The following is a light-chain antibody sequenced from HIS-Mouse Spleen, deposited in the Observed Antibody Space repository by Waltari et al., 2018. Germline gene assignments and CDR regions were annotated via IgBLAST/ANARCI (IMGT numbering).Light chain of an antibody. V-gene: IGLV3-25*03. J-gene: IGLJ2*01. Sequence: SYELTQPPSVSVSPGQTARITCSGDALPKQYAYWYQQTPGQAPALVIYKDSERPSGIPERFSGSSSGTTVTLTISGVQAEDEADYYCQSADSSGTYSVVFGGGTKLTVL. CDR1: ALPKQY. CDR3: QSADSSGTYSVV. CDR2: KDS.